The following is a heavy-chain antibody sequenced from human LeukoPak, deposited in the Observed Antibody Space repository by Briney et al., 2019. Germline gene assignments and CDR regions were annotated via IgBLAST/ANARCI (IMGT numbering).Heavy chain of an antibody. Sequence: GGSLRLSCAASGFSFGSYGIHWVRQAPGKGLEWVAVISHEGSYQNYADSVKGRFTISRDNSKNMVFLQMNSLGAEDTAVYYCARDLMVRGNKPSYWGQGTLVTVSS. V-gene: IGHV3-30*03. D-gene: IGHD3-10*01. CDR1: GFSFGSYG. CDR3: ARDLMVRGNKPSY. J-gene: IGHJ4*02. CDR2: ISHEGSYQ.